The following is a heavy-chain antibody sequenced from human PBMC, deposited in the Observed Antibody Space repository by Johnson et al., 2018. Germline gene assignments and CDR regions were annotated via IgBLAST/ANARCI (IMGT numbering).Heavy chain of an antibody. CDR1: GGTFSSYA. CDR2: IIPIFGTA. J-gene: IGHJ1*01. D-gene: IGHD3-22*01. V-gene: IGHV1-69*12. Sequence: QVQLVQSGAEVKKPGSSVKVSCKASGGTFSSYAISWVRQAPGQGLEWMGGIIPIFGTANYAQKFQGRVTITADESTSTAYMELRSLGSEDTAVYYCARATYDYDSSGEVEYFQHWGQGTLVTVSS. CDR3: ARATYDYDSSGEVEYFQH.